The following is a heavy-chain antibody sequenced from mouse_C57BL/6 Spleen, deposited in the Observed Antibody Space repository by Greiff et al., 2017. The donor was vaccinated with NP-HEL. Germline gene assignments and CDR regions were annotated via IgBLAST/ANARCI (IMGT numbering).Heavy chain of an antibody. V-gene: IGHV1-50*01. D-gene: IGHD2-3*01. Sequence: QVQLQQPGAELVKPGASVKLSCKASGYTFTSYWMQWVKQRPGQGLEWIGEIDPSDSYTNYNQKFKGKATLTVDTSSSTAYMQLSSLTSEDSAVDDCARRNIDGYYGNFDVWGTGTTVTVSS. CDR3: ARRNIDGYYGNFDV. CDR1: GYTFTSYW. J-gene: IGHJ1*03. CDR2: IDPSDSYT.